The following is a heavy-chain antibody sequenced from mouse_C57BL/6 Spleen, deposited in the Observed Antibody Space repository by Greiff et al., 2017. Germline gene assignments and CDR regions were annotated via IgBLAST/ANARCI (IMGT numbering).Heavy chain of an antibody. CDR1: GFTFSDYG. CDR3: ARGGVSHCDY. CDR2: ISSGSSTI. D-gene: IGHD2-10*02. J-gene: IGHJ2*01. Sequence: EVQLQESGGGLVKPGGSLKLSCAASGFTFSDYGMHWVRQAPEKGLEWVAYISSGSSTIYYADTVKGRFTISRDNAKNTLFLQMTSLRSEDTAMYYCARGGVSHCDYWGQGTTLTVSS. V-gene: IGHV5-17*01.